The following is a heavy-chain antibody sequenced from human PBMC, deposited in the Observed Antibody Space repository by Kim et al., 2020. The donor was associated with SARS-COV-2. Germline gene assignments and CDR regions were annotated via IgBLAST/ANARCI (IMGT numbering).Heavy chain of an antibody. Sequence: NPSLKSRVTMSVDTSKNQFSLKLSSVTAADTAVYYCARVLWVGATGYFDYWGQGTLVTVSS. D-gene: IGHD1-26*01. J-gene: IGHJ4*02. V-gene: IGHV4-4*07. CDR3: ARVLWVGATGYFDY.